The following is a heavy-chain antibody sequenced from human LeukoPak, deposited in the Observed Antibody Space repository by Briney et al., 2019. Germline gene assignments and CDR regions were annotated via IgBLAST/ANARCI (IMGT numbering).Heavy chain of an antibody. V-gene: IGHV1-69*01. Sequence: PVQLSCKAFGGTVNSYAISWVRQAPGQGLDWMGGIIPIFGTANYAQKFQGRVTITADESTSTAYMELSSLRSEDTAVYYCARGDHYYGSGSYYYYYYMDVWGKGTTVTVSS. CDR1: GGTVNSYA. J-gene: IGHJ6*03. CDR3: ARGDHYYGSGSYYYYYYMDV. D-gene: IGHD3-10*01. CDR2: IIPIFGTA.